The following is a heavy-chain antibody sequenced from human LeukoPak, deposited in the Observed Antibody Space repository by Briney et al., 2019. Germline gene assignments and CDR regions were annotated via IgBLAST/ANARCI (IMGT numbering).Heavy chain of an antibody. CDR1: GFTFSGSA. CDR3: TRQDERLARDY. J-gene: IGHJ4*02. D-gene: IGHD6-25*01. Sequence: GGSLRLSCAASGFTFSGSAMHWVRQASGKGLEWVGRIRSKANSYATAYAASVKGRFTISRDDSKNTAYLQMNSLTTEDTAVYYCTRQDERLARDYWGQGTLVTVSS. CDR2: IRSKANSYAT. V-gene: IGHV3-73*01.